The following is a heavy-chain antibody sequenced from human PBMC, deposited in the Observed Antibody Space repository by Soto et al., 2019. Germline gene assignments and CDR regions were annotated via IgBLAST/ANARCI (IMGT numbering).Heavy chain of an antibody. CDR1: GCTFTSYG. CDR3: ARGAVSVAGTFWFDP. V-gene: IGHV1-18*01. J-gene: IGHJ5*02. CDR2: ISAYNGNT. Sequence: ASVKVSCKASGCTFTSYGISWVRQAPGQGLEWMGWISAYNGNTNYAQKLQGRVTMTTDTSTSTAYMELRSLRSDDTAVYYCARGAVSVAGTFWFDPWGQGTLVTVSS. D-gene: IGHD1-1*01.